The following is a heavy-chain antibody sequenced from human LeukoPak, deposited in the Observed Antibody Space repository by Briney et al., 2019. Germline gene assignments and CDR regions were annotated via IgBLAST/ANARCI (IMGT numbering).Heavy chain of an antibody. D-gene: IGHD7-27*01. J-gene: IGHJ4*02. V-gene: IGHV4-59*01. Sequence: PSETLSLTCTVSGGSISSYYWSWIRQPPGKGLEWIGYIYYSGSTNYNPSLKSRVTISVDTSKNQFSLKLSSVTAADTAVYYCASVPWGSGYFDFWGQGTLVTVSS. CDR2: IYYSGST. CDR1: GGSISSYY. CDR3: ASVPWGSGYFDF.